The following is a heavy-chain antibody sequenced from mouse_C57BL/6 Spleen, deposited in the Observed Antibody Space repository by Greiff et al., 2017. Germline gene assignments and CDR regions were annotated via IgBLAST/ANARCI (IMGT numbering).Heavy chain of an antibody. CDR3: ARGGDGYYLYFDV. D-gene: IGHD2-3*01. V-gene: IGHV1-22*01. Sequence: VQLQQSGPELVKPGASVKMSCKASGYTFTDYNMHWVKQSHGKSLEWIGYINPNNGGTSYNQKFKGKATLTVNKSSSTAYMELRSLTSEDAAVYYCARGGDGYYLYFDVWGTGTTVTVSS. CDR2: INPNNGGT. CDR1: GYTFTDYN. J-gene: IGHJ1*03.